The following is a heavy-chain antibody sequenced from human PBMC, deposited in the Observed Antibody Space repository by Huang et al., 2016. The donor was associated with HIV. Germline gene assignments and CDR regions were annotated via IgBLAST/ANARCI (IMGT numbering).Heavy chain of an antibody. D-gene: IGHD3-22*01. CDR1: GFILSNYG. Sequence: VELLEAGGGVVQPGGSLKLSCGTSGFILSNYGVHWVRQVQGKGLEWGKFMRYDGKKEYYGDGVKGRFTVGRDNTNSTVFLQMRSLRPDDTAIYYCVRGDYYDRRGYHPGYFDYWGRGALVTVSS. CDR3: VRGDYYDRRGYHPGYFDY. V-gene: IGHV3-30*02. J-gene: IGHJ4*02. CDR2: MRYDGKKE.